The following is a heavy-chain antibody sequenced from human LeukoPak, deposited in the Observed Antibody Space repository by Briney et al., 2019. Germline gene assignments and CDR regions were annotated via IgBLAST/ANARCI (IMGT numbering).Heavy chain of an antibody. CDR2: IYYSGST. V-gene: IGHV4-61*01. CDR3: ARVGTLSLCYFDL. CDR1: GGSVSSGSYY. J-gene: IGHJ2*01. D-gene: IGHD1-1*01. Sequence: SETLSLTCTVSGGSVSSGSYYWSWIRQPPGKGLEWIGYIYYSGSTKYNPSLKSRVTISVDTSKNQFSLKLSSVTAADTAVYYCARVGTLSLCYFDLWGRGTLVTVSS.